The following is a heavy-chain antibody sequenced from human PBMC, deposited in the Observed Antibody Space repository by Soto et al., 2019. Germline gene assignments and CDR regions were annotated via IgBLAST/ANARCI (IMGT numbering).Heavy chain of an antibody. V-gene: IGHV4-61*01. J-gene: IGHJ4*02. CDR3: ARAPDY. Sequence: SETLSLTCTVSGGSVSSGSYYWSWIRQPPGKGLEWIGYIYYSGSTNYNPSLKSRVTISVDTSKNQFSLKLSSVTAAGTAVYYCARAPDYWGQGTLVTVSS. CDR2: IYYSGST. CDR1: GGSVSSGSYY.